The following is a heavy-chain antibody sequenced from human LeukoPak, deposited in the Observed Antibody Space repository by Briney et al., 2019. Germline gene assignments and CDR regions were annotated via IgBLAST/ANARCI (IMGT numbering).Heavy chain of an antibody. J-gene: IGHJ4*02. Sequence: VASVKVSCKASGYTFTDYYMQWVRHAPGQGLEWMGGIIPIFGTANYAQKFQGRVTITADESTSTAYMELSSLRSEDTAVYYCAGRPATIAGGGAYWGQGTLVTVSS. CDR2: IIPIFGTA. CDR1: GYTFTDYY. CDR3: AGRPATIAGGGAY. D-gene: IGHD3-16*01. V-gene: IGHV1-69*13.